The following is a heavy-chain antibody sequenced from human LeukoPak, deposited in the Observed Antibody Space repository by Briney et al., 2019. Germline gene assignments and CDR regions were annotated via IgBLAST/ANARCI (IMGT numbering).Heavy chain of an antibody. Sequence: PGGSLRLSCAASGFTFSSYAMSWVRQAPGKGLEWVSAISGSGGSTYYADSVKGRFTISRDNSKNTLYLQMNSLRAEDTAVYYCAKDRSSGWPPSHYFDYWGQGTLVTVSS. CDR2: ISGSGGST. CDR3: AKDRSSGWPPSHYFDY. D-gene: IGHD6-19*01. J-gene: IGHJ4*02. CDR1: GFTFSSYA. V-gene: IGHV3-23*01.